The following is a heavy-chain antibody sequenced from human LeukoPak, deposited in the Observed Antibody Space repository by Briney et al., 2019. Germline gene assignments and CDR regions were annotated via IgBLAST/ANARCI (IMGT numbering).Heavy chain of an antibody. CDR1: GGSISSGGYY. CDR3: ARDRGDYYDSSEPDGVAFDI. D-gene: IGHD3-22*01. CDR2: IYYSGST. Sequence: PSETLSLTCTDSGGSISSGGYYWSWIRQHPGKGLEWIGYIYYSGSTYYNPSLKSRVTISVDTSKNQFSLKLSSVTAADTAAYYCARDRGDYYDSSEPDGVAFDIWGQGTMVTVSS. V-gene: IGHV4-31*03. J-gene: IGHJ3*02.